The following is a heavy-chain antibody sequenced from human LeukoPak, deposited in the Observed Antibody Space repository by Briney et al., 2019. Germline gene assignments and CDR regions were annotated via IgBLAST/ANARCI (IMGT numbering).Heavy chain of an antibody. J-gene: IGHJ4*02. D-gene: IGHD6-19*01. V-gene: IGHV3-43*02. CDR3: ARERETSGWYDY. Sequence: GGSLRLSCAAPGFIFDNYAIHWVRQAPGKGLEWVSLISGDGGSTFYADSVRGRFTISRDNTRKSLSLQMSSLRSEDTALYYCARERETSGWYDYWGQGTVVSVSS. CDR2: ISGDGGST. CDR1: GFIFDNYA.